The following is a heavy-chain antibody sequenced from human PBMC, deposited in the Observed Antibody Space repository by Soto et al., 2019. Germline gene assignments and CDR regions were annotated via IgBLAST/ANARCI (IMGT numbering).Heavy chain of an antibody. V-gene: IGHV4-39*01. CDR2: IYYSGST. Sequence: SETLSLTCTVSGGSISSSSYYWGWIRQPPGKGLEWIGSIYYSGSTYYNPSLKSRVTISVDTSKNQFSLKLSSVTAADTAVYYCARLGELWFGELPRYNWFDPWGQGTLVTVSS. D-gene: IGHD3-10*01. CDR3: ARLGELWFGELPRYNWFDP. CDR1: GGSISSSSYY. J-gene: IGHJ5*02.